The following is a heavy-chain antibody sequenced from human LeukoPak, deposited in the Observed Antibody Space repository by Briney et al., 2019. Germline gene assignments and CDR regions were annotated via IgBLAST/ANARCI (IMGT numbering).Heavy chain of an antibody. CDR3: ARASVAYCGGDCYSYT. CDR2: ISSTRSYI. CDR1: GFTFSIYS. J-gene: IGHJ5*02. V-gene: IGHV3-21*01. Sequence: GGSLRLSCASSGFTFSIYSMNCVREAPRKELEWVSSISSTRSYIYYSDSVNGQFTISIDNAKNSLYLQRNMRRAEDTAVYYCARASVAYCGGDCYSYTWGQGTLVTVSS. D-gene: IGHD2-21*02.